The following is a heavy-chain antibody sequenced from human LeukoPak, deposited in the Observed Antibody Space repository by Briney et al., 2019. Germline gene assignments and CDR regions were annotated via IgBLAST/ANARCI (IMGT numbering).Heavy chain of an antibody. Sequence: ASVKVSCKASGYTFTSYAMHWVRQAPGQRLEWMGWINAGNGNTKYSQKFQGRVTMTTDTSTSTAYMELRSLTTDDTAVYYCARDKSGSWYYFEYWGQGTLVTVSS. V-gene: IGHV1-3*01. CDR2: INAGNGNT. CDR1: GYTFTSYA. J-gene: IGHJ4*02. CDR3: ARDKSGSWYYFEY. D-gene: IGHD6-13*01.